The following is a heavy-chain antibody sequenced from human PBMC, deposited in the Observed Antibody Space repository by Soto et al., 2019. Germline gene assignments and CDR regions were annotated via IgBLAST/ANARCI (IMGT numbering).Heavy chain of an antibody. CDR2: ISGSGGST. J-gene: IGHJ4*02. Sequence: EVQLLESGGGLVQPGGSLRLSCAASRFTFSSYAMSWVRQAPGKGLEWVSAISGSGGSTYYADSVKGRFTISTDNSKNTLYLQMNSLRAEDTAVYYCAKVGIAVAADFDYWGQVTLVTVSS. CDR3: AKVGIAVAADFDY. V-gene: IGHV3-23*01. D-gene: IGHD6-19*01. CDR1: RFTFSSYA.